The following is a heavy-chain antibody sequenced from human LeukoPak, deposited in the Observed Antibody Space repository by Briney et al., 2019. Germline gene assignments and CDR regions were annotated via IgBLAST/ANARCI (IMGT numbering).Heavy chain of an antibody. CDR3: AKDRIQLWLVDY. CDR1: GFTFSSYG. CDR2: IRYDGSNK. D-gene: IGHD5-18*01. V-gene: IGHV3-30*02. Sequence: GGSLRLSCAASGFTFSSYGMHWVRQAPGKGLEWVAFIRYDGSNKYYADSVKGRFTFSRDNSKNTLYLQMNSLRAEDTAVYYCAKDRIQLWLVDYWGQGTLVTVSS. J-gene: IGHJ4*02.